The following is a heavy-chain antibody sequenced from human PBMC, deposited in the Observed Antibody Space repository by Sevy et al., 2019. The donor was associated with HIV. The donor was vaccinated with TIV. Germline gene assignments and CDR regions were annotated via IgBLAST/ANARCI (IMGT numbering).Heavy chain of an antibody. CDR3: AKDFTGYNGMDV. Sequence: GGSLRLSCAASGFNIRVYWMLWVRQAPGKGLEWVANINEDGSTKYYLESVKGRFTISRDNSKNILFLQMNSLRAEDTAVYYCAKDFTGYNGMDVWGQGTMVTVSS. D-gene: IGHD3-9*01. J-gene: IGHJ6*02. CDR1: GFNIRVYW. CDR2: INEDGSTK. V-gene: IGHV3-7*01.